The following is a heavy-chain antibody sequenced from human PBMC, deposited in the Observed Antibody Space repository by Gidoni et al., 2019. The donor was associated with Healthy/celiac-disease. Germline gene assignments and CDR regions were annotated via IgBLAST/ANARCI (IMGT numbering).Heavy chain of an antibody. CDR1: GFTFGDYA. J-gene: IGHJ3*02. V-gene: IGHV3-49*03. CDR2: IRSKAYGGTT. D-gene: IGHD5-12*01. CDR3: TRGSGYPDDAFDI. Sequence: EVQLVESGGGLVQPGRSLRLSCTASGFTFGDYAMSWFRQAPGKGLEWVGFIRSKAYGGTTEYAASVKGRFTISRDDSKSIAYLQMNSLKTEDTAVYYCTRGSGYPDDAFDIWGQGTMVTVSS.